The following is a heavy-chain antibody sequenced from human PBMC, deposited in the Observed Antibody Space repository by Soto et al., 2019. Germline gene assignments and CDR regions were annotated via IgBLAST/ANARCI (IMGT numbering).Heavy chain of an antibody. Sequence: PLETLSLTCAVYGGSFSGYYWSWIRQPPGKGLEWIGEINHSGSTNYNPSLKSRVTISVDTSKNQFSLKLSSVTAADTAVYYCARGLGNYYDSSGYFQYFDYWGQGTLVTVSS. J-gene: IGHJ4*02. CDR1: GGSFSGYY. D-gene: IGHD3-22*01. V-gene: IGHV4-34*01. CDR2: INHSGST. CDR3: ARGLGNYYDSSGYFQYFDY.